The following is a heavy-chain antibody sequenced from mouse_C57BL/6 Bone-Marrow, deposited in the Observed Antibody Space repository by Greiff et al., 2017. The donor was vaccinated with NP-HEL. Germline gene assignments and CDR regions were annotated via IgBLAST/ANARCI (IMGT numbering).Heavy chain of an antibody. CDR1: GYTFTDYY. J-gene: IGHJ3*01. Sequence: VQLQESGPELVKPGASVKISCKASGYTFTDYYINWVKQRPGQGLEWIGWIFPGSGSTYYNEKFKGKATLTVDKSSSTAYMLLSSLTSEDSAVYFCASPYYGSTLFAYWGQGTLVTVSA. D-gene: IGHD1-1*01. CDR3: ASPYYGSTLFAY. CDR2: IFPGSGST. V-gene: IGHV1-75*01.